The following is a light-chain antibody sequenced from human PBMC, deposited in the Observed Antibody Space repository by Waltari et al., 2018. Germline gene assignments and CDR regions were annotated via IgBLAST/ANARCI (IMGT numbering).Light chain of an antibody. Sequence: DIVMTQSPDSLAVSLGERATINCKSSQSILYSSNNKNYLAWYQQKPGQPPKLLIYWASTRESGVPDRFSGSGSGTDFTLTISSLQAEEVAVYYCQHYYSIPRTFGPGTKVDIK. CDR1: QSILYSSNNKNY. CDR3: QHYYSIPRT. V-gene: IGKV4-1*01. J-gene: IGKJ3*01. CDR2: WAS.